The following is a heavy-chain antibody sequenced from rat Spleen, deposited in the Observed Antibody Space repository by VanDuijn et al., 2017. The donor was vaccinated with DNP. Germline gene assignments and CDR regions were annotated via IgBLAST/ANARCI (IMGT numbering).Heavy chain of an antibody. CDR3: ARYNSGYYAMDA. Sequence: EVQLVESGGGLVQPGRSLKLSCAASGFTFSDYYMAWVRQAPTKGLEGVAYISYDGGSTNYGDSVKGRFTISRDNAKSTLYLQMNSRRSEDMATYYCARYNSGYYAMDAWGQGTSVTVSS. CDR2: ISYDGGST. CDR1: GFTFSDYY. D-gene: IGHD4-3*01. J-gene: IGHJ4*01. V-gene: IGHV5-22*01.